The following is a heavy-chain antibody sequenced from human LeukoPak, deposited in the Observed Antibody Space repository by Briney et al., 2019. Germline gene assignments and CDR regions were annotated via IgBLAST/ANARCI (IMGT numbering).Heavy chain of an antibody. V-gene: IGHV1-69*13. CDR1: GYTFTSYG. Sequence: SVKVSCKASGYTFTSYGISWVRRAPGQGLEWMGGIIPIFGTANYAQKFQGRVTITADESTSTAYMELSSLRSEDTAVYYCARPSTVVTGSFDYWGQGTLVTVSS. CDR2: IIPIFGTA. CDR3: ARPSTVVTGSFDY. J-gene: IGHJ4*02. D-gene: IGHD4-23*01.